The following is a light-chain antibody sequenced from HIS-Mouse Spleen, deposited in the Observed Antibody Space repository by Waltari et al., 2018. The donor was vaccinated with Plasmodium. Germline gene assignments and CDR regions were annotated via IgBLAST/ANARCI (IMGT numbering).Light chain of an antibody. Sequence: SYELTQPPSVSVSPGQTARITCSGDALPTKYAYWYQQTSGQAPVLVIYEDSKRPSGIPERFSGSSSGTMATLTISGAQVEDEADYYCYSTDSSGNHRGFGGGTKLTVL. CDR3: YSTDSSGNHRG. V-gene: IGLV3-10*01. CDR2: EDS. J-gene: IGLJ3*02. CDR1: ALPTKY.